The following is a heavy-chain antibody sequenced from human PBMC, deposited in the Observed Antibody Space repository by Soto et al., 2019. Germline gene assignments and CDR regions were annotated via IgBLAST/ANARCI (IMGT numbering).Heavy chain of an antibody. V-gene: IGHV4-34*01. CDR3: ARFRPTYYDFWSGYRQRYGMDV. CDR2: TNHSGST. J-gene: IGHJ6*02. Sequence: PSETLSLTCAVYGGSFSGYYWSWIRQPPGKGLEWIGETNHSGSTNYNPSLKSRVTISVDTSKNQFSLKLSSVTAADTAVYYCARFRPTYYDFWSGYRQRYGMDVWGQGTTVTVSS. CDR1: GGSFSGYY. D-gene: IGHD3-3*01.